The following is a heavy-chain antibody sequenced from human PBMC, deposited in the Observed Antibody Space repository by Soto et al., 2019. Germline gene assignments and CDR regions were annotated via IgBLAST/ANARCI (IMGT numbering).Heavy chain of an antibody. CDR3: ASDPLLYDSDWYPNWFGP. CDR1: GFIFNNYA. Sequence: EAQLLESGGGLVQPGGSLRLSCSASGFIFNNYAMSWVRQAPGKGLEWVSGITGYGATTYYAESVKGRFTISRDNSKNTLYLQMSTRTAEDTAVYYCASDPLLYDSDWYPNWFGPWGQGTVVTVSS. D-gene: IGHD6-19*01. V-gene: IGHV3-23*01. CDR2: ITGYGATT. J-gene: IGHJ5*02.